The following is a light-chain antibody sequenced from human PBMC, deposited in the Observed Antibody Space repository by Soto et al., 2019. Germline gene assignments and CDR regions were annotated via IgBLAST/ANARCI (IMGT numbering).Light chain of an antibody. CDR2: GAS. V-gene: IGKV3-20*01. Sequence: EIVLTQSPGTLSLSPGEGATLSCRASQSISSNFLAWYQQKRGQAPRLLIHGASNRATGIPDRFSGSGSGTDFTLTITRLEPEDFAVYYCQQYNNWPLTFGQGTKV. CDR3: QQYNNWPLT. CDR1: QSISSNF. J-gene: IGKJ1*01.